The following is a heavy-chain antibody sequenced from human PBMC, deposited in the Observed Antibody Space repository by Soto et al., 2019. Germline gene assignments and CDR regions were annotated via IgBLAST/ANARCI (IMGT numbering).Heavy chain of an antibody. J-gene: IGHJ4*02. CDR1: GFTFSSYW. CDR2: IKQDGSEK. Sequence: GGSLRLSFAASGFTFSSYWMSWVRQAPGKGLEWVANIKQDGSEKYYVDSVKGRFTISRDNAKNSLYLQMNSLRAEDTAVYYCARERPYSSSWFDYWGQGTLVTVSS. D-gene: IGHD6-13*01. CDR3: ARERPYSSSWFDY. V-gene: IGHV3-7*01.